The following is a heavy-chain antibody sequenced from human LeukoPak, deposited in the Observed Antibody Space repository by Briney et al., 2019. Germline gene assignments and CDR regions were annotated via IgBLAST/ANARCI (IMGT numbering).Heavy chain of an antibody. Sequence: ASVKVSCKVSGYTLTELSMHWVRQAPGKGLEWMGGFDPEDGETIYAQKFQGRVTMTEDTSTDTAYMKLSSLRSEDTAVYYCASRIAVAGNFDYWGQGTLVTVSS. CDR1: GYTLTELS. CDR3: ASRIAVAGNFDY. D-gene: IGHD6-19*01. CDR2: FDPEDGET. V-gene: IGHV1-24*01. J-gene: IGHJ4*02.